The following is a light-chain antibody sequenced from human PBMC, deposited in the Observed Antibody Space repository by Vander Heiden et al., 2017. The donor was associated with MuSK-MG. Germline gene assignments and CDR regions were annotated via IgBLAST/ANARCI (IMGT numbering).Light chain of an antibody. J-gene: IGKJ2*01. Sequence: EIMMSRSPTTLSVSPGERATLSCRASRSIDGNLAWYQQKPGQAPRLLIYGTSTRARGVSDRFNGTRSGTEFTLTIRSLQSEDFAVYYCQQYNSWSYTFGQGTKLEIK. CDR2: GTS. CDR3: QQYNSWSYT. CDR1: RSIDGN. V-gene: IGKV3-15*01.